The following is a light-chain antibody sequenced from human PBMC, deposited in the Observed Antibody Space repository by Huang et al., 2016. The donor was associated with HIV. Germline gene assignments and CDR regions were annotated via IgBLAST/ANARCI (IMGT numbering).Light chain of an antibody. Sequence: IQMTQSPSSLSASVGDRVTITCRASQAISNSLVWYQQKPGKAPKLLLFAASRLDSGVPSSVRGSGSGTDYTLTISSLQPDDFATYYCQQYFTTPLAFGGGTNVEIK. J-gene: IGKJ4*01. CDR3: QQYFTTPLA. CDR1: QAISNS. CDR2: AAS. V-gene: IGKV1-NL1*01.